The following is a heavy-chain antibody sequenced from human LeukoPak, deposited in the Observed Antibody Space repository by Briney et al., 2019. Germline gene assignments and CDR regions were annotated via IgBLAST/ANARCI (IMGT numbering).Heavy chain of an antibody. CDR2: ISGSGGST. CDR3: AKDMDIVVVPAAMPFDY. Sequence: GGSLRLSCAASGFTFSSYWMHWVRQAPGKGLEWVSAISGSGGSTYYVDSVKGRFTISRDNSKNTLYLQMNSLRAEDTAVYYCAKDMDIVVVPAAMPFDYWGQGTLVTVSS. CDR1: GFTFSSYW. V-gene: IGHV3-23*01. J-gene: IGHJ4*02. D-gene: IGHD2-2*03.